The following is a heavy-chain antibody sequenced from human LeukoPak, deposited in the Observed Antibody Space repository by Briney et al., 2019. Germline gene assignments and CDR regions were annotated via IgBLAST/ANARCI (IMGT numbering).Heavy chain of an antibody. J-gene: IGHJ4*02. CDR3: AKDQDGGNSWGGAFDY. Sequence: PGGSLRLSCAASGFTFSSYGMHWVRQAPGKGLEWVAVISYDGSNKYCADSVKGRFTISRDNSKNTLYLQMNSLRAEDTAVYYCAKDQDGGNSWGGAFDYWGQGTLVTVSS. V-gene: IGHV3-30*18. CDR2: ISYDGSNK. D-gene: IGHD2-21*02. CDR1: GFTFSSYG.